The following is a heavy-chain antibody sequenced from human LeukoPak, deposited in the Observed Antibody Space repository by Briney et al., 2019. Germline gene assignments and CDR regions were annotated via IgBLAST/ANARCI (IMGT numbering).Heavy chain of an antibody. CDR2: ISWNSGSM. V-gene: IGHV3-9*01. CDR1: GFTFDDYA. J-gene: IGHJ4*02. Sequence: PGGSLRLSCAASGFTFDDYAMHWVRQAPGKGLEWVSGISWNSGSMDYADSVKGRFTISRDNAKNSLYLQMNSLRAEDTALYYCARDLGSSWYLMAREYYFDYWGQGTLVTVSS. D-gene: IGHD6-13*01. CDR3: ARDLGSSWYLMAREYYFDY.